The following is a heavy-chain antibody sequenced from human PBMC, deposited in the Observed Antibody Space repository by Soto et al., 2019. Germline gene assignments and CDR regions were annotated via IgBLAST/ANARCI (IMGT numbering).Heavy chain of an antibody. D-gene: IGHD3-9*01. J-gene: IGHJ4*02. CDR1: GYTFTSYY. Sequence: ASVKVSCKASGYTFTSYYMHWVRQAPGQGLEWMGIINPSGGSTSYAQKSQGRVTMTRDTSTSTVYMELSSLRSEDTAVYYCARLATGYYPDYWGQGTLVTVSS. CDR3: ARLATGYYPDY. V-gene: IGHV1-46*01. CDR2: INPSGGST.